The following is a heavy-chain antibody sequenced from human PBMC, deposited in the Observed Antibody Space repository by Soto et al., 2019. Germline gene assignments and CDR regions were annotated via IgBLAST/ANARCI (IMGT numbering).Heavy chain of an antibody. CDR3: GKKKGYSGRCFELDY. CDR1: GFTFSSYA. V-gene: IGHV3-23*01. Sequence: GGSLRLSCAAPGFTFSSYAMSWVRQAPGKGLEWVSAISGSGGSTYYADSVKGRFTISRDNSKNTLYLQMNSLRAEDTAVYYCGKKKGYSGRCFELDYWGRGTLVTVSS. D-gene: IGHD6-13*01. CDR2: ISGSGGST. J-gene: IGHJ4*02.